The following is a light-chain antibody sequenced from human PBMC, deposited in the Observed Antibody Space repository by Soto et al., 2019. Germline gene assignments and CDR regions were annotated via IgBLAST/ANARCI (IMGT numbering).Light chain of an antibody. CDR3: QQYNSYRA. Sequence: DIQLAQCASFRAASVGDRCTITCRASQGISSYLAWYQQKPGKAPKLLIYAASSLQSGVPSRFSGSGFGTEFTLTISSLQPDDFATYYCQQYNSYRAFGQGTKVDIK. V-gene: IGKV1-9*01. J-gene: IGKJ1*01. CDR2: AAS. CDR1: QGISSY.